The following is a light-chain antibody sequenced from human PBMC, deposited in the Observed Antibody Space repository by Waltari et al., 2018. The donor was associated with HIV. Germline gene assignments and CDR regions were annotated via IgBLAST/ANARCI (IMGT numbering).Light chain of an antibody. Sequence: QSALTQPASVSGSPGQSITISCTGTSSDVGGYNSVAWYQQHPGKAPKLIIYHVSNRPSGVPYRFAGSKSGNTASLTISGLQAEDEADYYCKSKTSSSTPCVFGTGTKVTVL. CDR3: KSKTSSSTPCV. CDR2: HVS. CDR1: SSDVGGYNS. J-gene: IGLJ1*01. V-gene: IGLV2-14*03.